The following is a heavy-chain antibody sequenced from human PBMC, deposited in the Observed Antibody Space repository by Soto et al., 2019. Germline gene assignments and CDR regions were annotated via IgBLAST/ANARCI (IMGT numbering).Heavy chain of an antibody. D-gene: IGHD6-6*01. CDR1: GYTFTSYY. CDR2: INPSGGST. J-gene: IGHJ4*02. V-gene: IGHV1-46*01. Sequence: GPSVKVSCKASGYTFTSYYMHWVRQAPGQGLEWMGIINPSGGSTSYAQKFQGRVTMTRDTSTSTVYMELSSLRSEDTAVYYCANSIAARQAADYWGQGTLVTVSS. CDR3: ANSIAARQAADY.